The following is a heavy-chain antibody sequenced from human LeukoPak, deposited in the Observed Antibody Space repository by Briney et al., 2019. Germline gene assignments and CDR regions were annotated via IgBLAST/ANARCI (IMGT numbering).Heavy chain of an antibody. Sequence: GASVKVSCKASGYSFTSYGISWVRQAPGQGLEWMGWISAYNGNTNYAQKLQGRVTMTTDTSTSTAYMELRSLRSDDTAVYYCARVRYCGGDCYKEDYWGQGTLVTVSP. CDR1: GYSFTSYG. CDR2: ISAYNGNT. V-gene: IGHV1-18*01. J-gene: IGHJ4*02. D-gene: IGHD2-21*02. CDR3: ARVRYCGGDCYKEDY.